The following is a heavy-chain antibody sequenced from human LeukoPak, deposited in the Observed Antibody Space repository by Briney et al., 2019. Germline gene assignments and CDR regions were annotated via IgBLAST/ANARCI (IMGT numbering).Heavy chain of an antibody. D-gene: IGHD3-16*02. J-gene: IGHJ5*02. CDR1: GGSISSYY. CDR2: IYYSGST. Sequence: PSETLSLTCTVSGGSISSYYWSWIRQPPGKGLEWIGYIYYSGSTNYDPSLKSRVTISVDTYKNQFSLKLSSVTAADTAVYYCARHYPRHWFDPWGQGTLVTVSS. V-gene: IGHV4-59*08. CDR3: ARHYPRHWFDP.